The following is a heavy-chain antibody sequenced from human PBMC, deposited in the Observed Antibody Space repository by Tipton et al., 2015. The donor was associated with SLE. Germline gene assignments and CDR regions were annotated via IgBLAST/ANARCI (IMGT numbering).Heavy chain of an antibody. CDR3: TTDCSGGSSHRPFDY. V-gene: IGHV3-15*01. D-gene: IGHD2-15*01. CDR1: GFTFSNAW. J-gene: IGHJ4*02. Sequence: SLRLSCAASGFTFSNAWMSWVRQAPGKGLEWVGRIKSKTDGGTTDYAAPVEGRFTISRDDSKNTLYLQMNSLKTEDTAVYYCTTDCSGGSSHRPFDYWGQGTLVTVSS. CDR2: IKSKTDGGTT.